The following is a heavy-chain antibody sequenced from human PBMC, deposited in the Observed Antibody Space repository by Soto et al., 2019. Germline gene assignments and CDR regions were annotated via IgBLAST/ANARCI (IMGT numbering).Heavy chain of an antibody. J-gene: IGHJ4*02. CDR3: ARGRFVAATRRVECFDY. V-gene: IGHV1-69*12. CDR1: GGTFSSYA. Sequence: QVQLVQSGAEENKPGSSVKVSCKASGGTFSSYAISWVRQAPGQGLEWLGGIIPIFGTANYAQKFQGRVTITADESTSTAYMELSSLGSEDTAVYYCARGRFVAATRRVECFDYWGQGTLVTVSS. CDR2: IIPIFGTA. D-gene: IGHD2-15*01.